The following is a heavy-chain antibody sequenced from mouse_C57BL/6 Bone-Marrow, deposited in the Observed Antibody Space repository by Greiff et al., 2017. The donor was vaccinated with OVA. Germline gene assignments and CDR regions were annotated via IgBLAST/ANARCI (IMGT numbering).Heavy chain of an antibody. D-gene: IGHD2-2*01. CDR3: AREIGGRMVTWAMDY. CDR2: ISYDGSN. CDR1: GYSITSGYY. Sequence: EVKLQESGPGLVKPSQSLSLTCSVTGYSITSGYYWNWIRQFPGNKLEWMGYISYDGSNNYNPSLKNRISITRDTSKNQFFLKLNSVTTEDTATYYCAREIGGRMVTWAMDYWGQGTSVTVSS. J-gene: IGHJ4*01. V-gene: IGHV3-6*01.